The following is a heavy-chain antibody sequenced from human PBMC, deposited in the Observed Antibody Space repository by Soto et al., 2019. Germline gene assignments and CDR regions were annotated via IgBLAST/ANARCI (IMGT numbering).Heavy chain of an antibody. CDR2: IYTSGST. D-gene: IGHD6-13*01. CDR3: ARESTVAGTDNWFDS. J-gene: IGHJ5*01. Sequence: SETLSLTCTVSGAFISGYYWSWIRQPAGKGLEWIGRIYTSGSTKYSPSLKSRATMSVDTSKKQFSLKLNSVTAADTAVYYCARESTVAGTDNWFDSWGQGALVTVSS. CDR1: GAFISGYY. V-gene: IGHV4-4*07.